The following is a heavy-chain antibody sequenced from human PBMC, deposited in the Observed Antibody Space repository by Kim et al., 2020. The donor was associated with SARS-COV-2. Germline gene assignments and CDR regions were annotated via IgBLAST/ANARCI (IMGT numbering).Heavy chain of an antibody. D-gene: IGHD2-15*01. CDR2: IKQDGSEK. Sequence: GGSLRLSCAASGFTFSSYWMSWVRQAPGKGLEWVANIKQDGSEKYYVDSVKGRFTISRDNAKNSLYLQMNSLRAEDTAVYYCARRGGAWGYCSGGSCYYYYMDVWGKGTTVTVSS. CDR1: GFTFSSYW. J-gene: IGHJ6*03. V-gene: IGHV3-7*01. CDR3: ARRGGAWGYCSGGSCYYYYMDV.